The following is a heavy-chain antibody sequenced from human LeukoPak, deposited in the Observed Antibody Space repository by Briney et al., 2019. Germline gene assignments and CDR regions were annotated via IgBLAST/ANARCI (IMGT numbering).Heavy chain of an antibody. CDR3: ARIYSSSWFLNWFDP. CDR1: GGTFSGYY. Sequence: SETLSLTCAVYGGTFSGYYWSWIRQPPGKGLECIGTIYHSGSTYYNPSLKSRVTISVDTSKNQFSLKLNSVTAADTAVYYCARIYSSSWFLNWFDPWGQGTLVTVSS. J-gene: IGHJ5*02. D-gene: IGHD6-13*01. CDR2: IYHSGST. V-gene: IGHV4-34*01.